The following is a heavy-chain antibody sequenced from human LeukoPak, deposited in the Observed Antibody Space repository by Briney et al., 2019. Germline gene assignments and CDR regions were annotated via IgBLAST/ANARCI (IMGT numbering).Heavy chain of an antibody. Sequence: GGSLRLSCAASGFAVSNKFMYWVRQAPGKGLEWVSVIYSGGNTYYADSVKGRFTISRDNSKNTLYLQMNSLRAEDTAVYYCARAEPLDYWGQGTLVTVSS. CDR3: ARAEPLDY. V-gene: IGHV3-53*01. J-gene: IGHJ4*02. D-gene: IGHD1-14*01. CDR1: GFAVSNKF. CDR2: IYSGGNT.